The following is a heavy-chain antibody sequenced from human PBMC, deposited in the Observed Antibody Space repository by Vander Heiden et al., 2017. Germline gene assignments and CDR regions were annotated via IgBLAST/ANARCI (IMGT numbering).Heavy chain of an antibody. J-gene: IGHJ4*02. V-gene: IGHV1-18*01. CDR1: GYTFTSYG. D-gene: IGHD2-15*01. CDR3: ARDLVKLGYCSGGSCFEFDY. Sequence: QVQLVQSGAEVKKHGASVQVSCKASGYTFTSYGISWVRQGPGQGLEWMGWISAYNGNTNYAQKRQGRVTMTTDTSTSTAYMELRSLRSDDTAVYYCARDLVKLGYCSGGSCFEFDYWGQGTLVTVSS. CDR2: ISAYNGNT.